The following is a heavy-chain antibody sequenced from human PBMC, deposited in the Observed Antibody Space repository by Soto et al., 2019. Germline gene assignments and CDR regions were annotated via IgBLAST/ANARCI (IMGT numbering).Heavy chain of an antibody. J-gene: IGHJ4*02. CDR1: GGSFSGYY. CDR3: ASSKQWLVMGFDY. CDR2: INHSGST. Sequence: KASGTLSLTCAVYGGSFSGYYWSWIRQPPGKGLEWIGEINHSGSTNYNPSLKSRVTISVDTSKNQFSLKLSSVTAADTAVYYCASSKQWLVMGFDYWGQGTLVTVSS. D-gene: IGHD6-19*01. V-gene: IGHV4-34*01.